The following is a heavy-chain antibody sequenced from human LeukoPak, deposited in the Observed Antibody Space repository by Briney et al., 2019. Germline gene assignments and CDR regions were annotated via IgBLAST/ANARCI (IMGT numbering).Heavy chain of an antibody. Sequence: SETLSLTCAVSGCSISSGYYWGWIRQPPGKGLEWIGSIYHSGSTYYNPSLKSRVTISVDTSKNQFSLKLSSVTAADTAVYYCARHRSGYAFDYWGQGTLVTVSS. V-gene: IGHV4-38-2*01. CDR3: ARHRSGYAFDY. D-gene: IGHD3-22*01. J-gene: IGHJ4*02. CDR2: IYHSGST. CDR1: GCSISSGYY.